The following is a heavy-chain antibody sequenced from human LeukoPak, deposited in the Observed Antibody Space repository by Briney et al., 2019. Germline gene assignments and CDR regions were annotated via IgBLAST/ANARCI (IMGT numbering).Heavy chain of an antibody. D-gene: IGHD3-3*01. V-gene: IGHV1-8*01. CDR1: GYTFTSYD. CDR2: MSPNSGNT. J-gene: IGHJ4*02. Sequence: ASVKVSCKASGYTFTSYDINWVRQATGQGLEWVGWMSPNSGNTGYAQKFQGRVTMTRNTSISTAYMELSSLRSEDTAVYYCARGLSYYDFWSGYARDYWGQGTLVTVSS. CDR3: ARGLSYYDFWSGYARDY.